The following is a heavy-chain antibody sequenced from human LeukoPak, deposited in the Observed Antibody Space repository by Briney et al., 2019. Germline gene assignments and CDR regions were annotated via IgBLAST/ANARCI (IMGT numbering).Heavy chain of an antibody. CDR1: GLTVSGNY. J-gene: IGHJ6*03. CDR3: ARVAKRDIVATGAPHYMDV. D-gene: IGHD5-12*01. Sequence: GGSLRLSCAASGLTVSGNYMTWVRQAPGQGLEWVSVIYSGGSTYYADSVKGRFTISSDSSKNTLYLQMNSLRPEDTAVYYCARVAKRDIVATGAPHYMDVWGKGTTVTVSS. V-gene: IGHV3-66*02. CDR2: IYSGGST.